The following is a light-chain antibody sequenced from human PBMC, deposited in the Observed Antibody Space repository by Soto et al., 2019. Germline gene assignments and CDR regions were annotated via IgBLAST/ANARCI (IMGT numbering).Light chain of an antibody. CDR1: QGVSDW. J-gene: IGKJ1*01. CDR3: QQANSYPWT. CDR2: GSS. Sequence: DIQMTQSPSSVSASVGESVTITCRASQGVSDWVAWYQQKPGEAPKLLIYGSSSLLSGVPSRFSGTRSGTDFTLTISSLQPEDFATYYCQQANSYPWTFGQGTKVDIK. V-gene: IGKV1-12*01.